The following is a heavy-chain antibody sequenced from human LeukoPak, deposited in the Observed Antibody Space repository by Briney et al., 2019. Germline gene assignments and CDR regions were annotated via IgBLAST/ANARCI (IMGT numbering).Heavy chain of an antibody. Sequence: ASVKVSCRASGYTFTGYYMHWVRQAPGQGLEWMGWINPNSGGTNYAQKFQGRVTMTRDTSISTAYMELSRLRSDDTAVYYCARDWWYYYDSSGYYSDAFDIWGQGTMVTVSS. V-gene: IGHV1-2*02. J-gene: IGHJ3*02. CDR1: GYTFTGYY. D-gene: IGHD3-22*01. CDR2: INPNSGGT. CDR3: ARDWWYYYDSSGYYSDAFDI.